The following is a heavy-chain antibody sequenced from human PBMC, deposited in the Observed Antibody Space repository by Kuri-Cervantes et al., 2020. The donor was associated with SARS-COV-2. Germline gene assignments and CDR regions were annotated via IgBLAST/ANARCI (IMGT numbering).Heavy chain of an antibody. CDR1: GFTFSSYW. J-gene: IGHJ3*02. V-gene: IGHV3-30*02. Sequence: GESLKISCAASGFTFSSYWMSWVRQAPGKGLEWVAFIRYDGSNKYYADSVKGRFTISRDNSKNTLYLQMNSLRAEDTAVYYCARPSYDRWAFDIWGQGTMVTVSS. CDR2: IRYDGSNK. D-gene: IGHD3-22*01. CDR3: ARPSYDRWAFDI.